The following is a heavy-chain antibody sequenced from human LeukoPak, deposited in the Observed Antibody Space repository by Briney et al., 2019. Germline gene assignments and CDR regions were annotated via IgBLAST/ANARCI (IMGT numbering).Heavy chain of an antibody. D-gene: IGHD2/OR15-2a*01. CDR3: AREIGGWFDP. CDR1: GDSVINYY. V-gene: IGHV4-59*02. J-gene: IGHJ5*02. Sequence: PSETLSLTCAVSGDSVINYYWSWIRQPPGKGLEGIGYIYSSGSTNYNPSLKSRVTISVDTSKNQFSLKLSSVTAADTAVYFCAREIGGWFDPWGQGILVTVSS. CDR2: IYSSGST.